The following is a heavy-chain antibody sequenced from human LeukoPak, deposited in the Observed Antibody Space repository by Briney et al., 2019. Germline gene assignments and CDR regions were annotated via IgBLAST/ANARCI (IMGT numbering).Heavy chain of an antibody. CDR1: GYTFTGYY. J-gene: IGHJ3*02. CDR2: INPNSGGT. D-gene: IGHD6-13*01. CDR3: ARSPIAENHDAFDI. V-gene: IGHV1-2*02. Sequence: ASVKVSCKASGYTFTGYYMHWVRQAPGQGLEWMGWINPNSGGTNYAQKFQGRVTMTRDTPISTAYMELSRLRSDDTAVYYCARSPIAENHDAFDIWGQGTMVTVSS.